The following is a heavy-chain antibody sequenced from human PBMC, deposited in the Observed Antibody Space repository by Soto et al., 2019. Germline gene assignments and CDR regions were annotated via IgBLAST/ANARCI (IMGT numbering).Heavy chain of an antibody. Sequence: QVQLVESGGGVVQPGRSLRLSCAASGFTFSSYGMHWVRQAPGKGLEWVAVIWYDGSNKYYADSVKGRFTISRDNSKNTLYLQMNSLRAEDTAVYYCARETRVNDYGDYGDDYWGQGTLVTVSS. D-gene: IGHD4-17*01. J-gene: IGHJ4*02. CDR3: ARETRVNDYGDYGDDY. CDR1: GFTFSSYG. V-gene: IGHV3-33*01. CDR2: IWYDGSNK.